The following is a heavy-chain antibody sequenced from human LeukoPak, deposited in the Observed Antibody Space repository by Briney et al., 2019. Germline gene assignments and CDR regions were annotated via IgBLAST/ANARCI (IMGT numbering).Heavy chain of an antibody. CDR1: GGSCSGYY. D-gene: IGHD3-22*01. CDR3: AGASYDSSGVH. Sequence: SETLSLTCAVYGGSCSGYYWSWIRQPPGKGLEWIGYIYYSGSTNYNPSLKSRVTISVDTSKNQFSLKLSSVTAADTAVYYFAGASYDSSGVHWGQGTLVTVSS. V-gene: IGHV4-59*01. J-gene: IGHJ4*02. CDR2: IYYSGST.